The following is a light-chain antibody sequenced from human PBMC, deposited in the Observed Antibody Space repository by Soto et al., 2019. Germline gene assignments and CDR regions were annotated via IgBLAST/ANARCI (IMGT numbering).Light chain of an antibody. J-gene: IGLJ1*01. CDR3: SSFTTNRLYV. Sequence: QSVLTQPASVSGSPGQSITISCTGTGSDVGGYKYVSWYQQYPGKAPKLIIFEVTNRPSGVSNRFSGSKSGLTASLTISGLQPEDEADYYCSSFTTNRLYVFGPGTKLTVL. CDR1: GSDVGGYKY. CDR2: EVT. V-gene: IGLV2-14*01.